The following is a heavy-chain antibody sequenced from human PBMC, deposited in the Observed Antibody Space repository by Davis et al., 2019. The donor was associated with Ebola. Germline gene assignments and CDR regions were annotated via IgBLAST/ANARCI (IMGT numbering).Heavy chain of an antibody. CDR2: ISGDGGST. D-gene: IGHD3-10*01. Sequence: GGSLRLSCAASGFTFSSYAMSWVRQAPGKGLEWVSLISGDGGSTYYADSVKGRFTISRDNSKNSLYLQMNSLRTEDTALYYCAKDNEDGSGSYADWGQGTLVTVSS. V-gene: IGHV3-43*02. CDR3: AKDNEDGSGSYAD. J-gene: IGHJ4*02. CDR1: GFTFSSYA.